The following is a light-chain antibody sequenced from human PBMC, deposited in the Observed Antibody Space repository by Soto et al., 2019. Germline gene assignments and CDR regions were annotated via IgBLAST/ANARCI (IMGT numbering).Light chain of an antibody. CDR1: SSNIGTNY. Sequence: QSVLTQPPSASGTPGQRVTISCSGSSSNIGTNYIYWYQHLPGVAPKLLIYTSDQRPSGVPDRFSGSKSGTSASLAISGLPSEDEADDYCAAWDDSLSGPNWIFGGVTQLTVL. V-gene: IGLV1-47*01. CDR3: AAWDDSLSGPNWI. J-gene: IGLJ3*02. CDR2: TSD.